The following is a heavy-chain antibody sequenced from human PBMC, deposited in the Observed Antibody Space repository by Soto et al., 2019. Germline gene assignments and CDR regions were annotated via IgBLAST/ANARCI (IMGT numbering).Heavy chain of an antibody. CDR3: AGFDSGSYPRAAFDI. CDR2: INPYNANT. V-gene: IGHV1-18*04. Sequence: ASVKVSCKTSGYTFTNHGINWVRQAPGQGLEWMGWINPYNANTNYAQKLQGRVTMTTDTSTSTAYMDLRSLTSDDTAVYYCAGFDSGSYPRAAFDIWGPGTMVTVSS. CDR1: GYTFTNHG. D-gene: IGHD1-26*01. J-gene: IGHJ3*02.